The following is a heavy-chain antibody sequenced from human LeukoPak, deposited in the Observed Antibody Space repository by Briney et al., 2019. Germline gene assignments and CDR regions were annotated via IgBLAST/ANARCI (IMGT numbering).Heavy chain of an antibody. CDR1: GFTFSSYA. CDR3: ARVRDSSGYYWYYYYYYGMDV. CDR2: ISYDGSNK. J-gene: IGHJ6*02. D-gene: IGHD3-22*01. V-gene: IGHV3-30-3*01. Sequence: PGGSLRLSCAASGFTFSSYAMHWVRQAPGKGLEWVAVISYDGSNKYYADSVKGRLTISRDNSKNTLYLQMNSLRAEDTAVYYCARVRDSSGYYWYYYYYYGMDVWGQGTTVTVSS.